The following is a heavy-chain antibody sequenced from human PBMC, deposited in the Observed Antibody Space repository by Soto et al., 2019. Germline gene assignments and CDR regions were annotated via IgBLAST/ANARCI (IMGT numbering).Heavy chain of an antibody. V-gene: IGHV1-69*06. D-gene: IGHD3-9*01. CDR2: IIPIFGTA. CDR3: ASRGYDILTGYYNNWFDP. CDR1: GGTFSSYA. Sequence: VASVKVSCKASGGTFSSYAISWVRQAPGQGLEWMGGIIPIFGTANYAQKFQGRVTITADKSTSTAYMELSSLRSEDTAVYYCASRGYDILTGYYNNWFDPWGQGTLVTVSS. J-gene: IGHJ5*02.